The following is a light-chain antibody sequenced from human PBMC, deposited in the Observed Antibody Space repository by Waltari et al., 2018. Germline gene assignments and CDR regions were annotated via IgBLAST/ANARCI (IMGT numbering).Light chain of an antibody. CDR3: QVWDSNTDHVV. V-gene: IGLV3-21*01. CDR2: DDS. Sequence: SSVLTQPPSVSLAPGKTARITCGGNNIGVKSVHWYQQKPGQAPALVIYDDSDRHSGIPERFSGSNSGNTATLTISRVEAGDEADYYCQVWDSNTDHVVFGGGTKLTVL. CDR1: NIGVKS. J-gene: IGLJ2*01.